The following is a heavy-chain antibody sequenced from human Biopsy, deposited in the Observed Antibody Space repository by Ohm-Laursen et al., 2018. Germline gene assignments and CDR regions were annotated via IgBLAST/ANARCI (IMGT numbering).Heavy chain of an antibody. Sequence: SLRLSCAALGFRFSGYHMNWVRQAPGKGLEWLSYIKSDSSTIYYADSVKGRFTISRDNAKNSLFLQMNSLRAEDTAVYYCAREQLMIFAMDVWGQGTTVTVSS. CDR1: GFRFSGYH. CDR3: AREQLMIFAMDV. V-gene: IGHV3-48*01. CDR2: IKSDSSTI. J-gene: IGHJ6*02. D-gene: IGHD2-8*01.